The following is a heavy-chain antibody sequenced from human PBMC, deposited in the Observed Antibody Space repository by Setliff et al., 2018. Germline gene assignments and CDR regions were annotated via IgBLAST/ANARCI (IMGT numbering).Heavy chain of an antibody. D-gene: IGHD3-10*01. V-gene: IGHV4-4*07. CDR2: IFGSGST. J-gene: IGHJ4*02. CDR3: ARDRTYYGSGTYTRYFDY. Sequence: SETLSLTCTVSRGSINSHYWSWIRQPAGKGLEWIGRIFGSGSTNYNPSLKSRVTMSIDTSKNQFFLKVRSVTAADTAVYYCARDRTYYGSGTYTRYFDYWGQGTLVTVSS. CDR1: RGSINSHY.